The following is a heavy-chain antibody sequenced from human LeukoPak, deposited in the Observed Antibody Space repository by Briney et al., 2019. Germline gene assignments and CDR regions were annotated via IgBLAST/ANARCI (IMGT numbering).Heavy chain of an antibody. Sequence: SLKVSCKASGYTFTDYYMHWVRQAPGHGLEWMGGIIPIFGTANYAQKFQGRVTITADESTSTAYMELSSLRSEDTAVYYCARILEKVGWIYDAFDIWGQGTMVTVSS. V-gene: IGHV1-69*13. CDR2: IIPIFGTA. CDR1: GYTFTDYY. J-gene: IGHJ3*02. D-gene: IGHD6-19*01. CDR3: ARILEKVGWIYDAFDI.